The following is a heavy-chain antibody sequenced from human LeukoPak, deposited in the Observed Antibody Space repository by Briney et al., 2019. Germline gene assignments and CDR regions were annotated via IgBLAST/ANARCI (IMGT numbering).Heavy chain of an antibody. J-gene: IGHJ6*03. CDR2: INPHSGDT. V-gene: IGHV1-2*02. D-gene: IGHD1-26*01. CDR3: ARDRGSYYDYYYYYMDV. Sequence: ASVKVSCKASGYTFTGYYIHWVRQAPGQGLEWMGWINPHSGDTNFAQKFQGRVTMTRDTSISTAYMELSRLRSDDTAVYYCARDRGSYYDYYYYYMDVWGKGTTVTVSS. CDR1: GYTFTGYY.